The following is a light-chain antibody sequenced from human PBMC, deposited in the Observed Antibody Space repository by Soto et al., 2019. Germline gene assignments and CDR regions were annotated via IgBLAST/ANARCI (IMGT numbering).Light chain of an antibody. Sequence: EIVMTQSPASLSVSPGERATLSCRASQNVNNNLAWYQQKPGQAPRLLIHGASTRASGIPGTFSGSGSGTDFPLPITPLHSEVFPFFYCQQFLTCPPPFGGGPRVDI. CDR3: QQFLTCPPP. CDR2: GAS. V-gene: IGKV3-15*01. J-gene: IGKJ4*01. CDR1: QNVNNN.